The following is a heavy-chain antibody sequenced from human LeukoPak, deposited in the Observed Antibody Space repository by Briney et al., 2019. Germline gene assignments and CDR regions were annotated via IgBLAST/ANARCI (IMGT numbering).Heavy chain of an antibody. CDR2: ISAYNGNT. Sequence: ASVKVSCKASGYTFTSYGISWVRQAPGQGLEWMGWISAYNGNTNYAQKLQGRVTMTTDTSTSTAYMELRSLRSDDTAVYYCARDDLSKYYYDSSGEVYWGQGTLVTVSS. CDR1: GYTFTSYG. J-gene: IGHJ4*02. V-gene: IGHV1-18*01. D-gene: IGHD3-22*01. CDR3: ARDDLSKYYYDSSGEVY.